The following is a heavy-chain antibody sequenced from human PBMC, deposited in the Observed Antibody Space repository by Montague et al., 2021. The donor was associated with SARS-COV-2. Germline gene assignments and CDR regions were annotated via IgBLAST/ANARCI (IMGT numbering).Heavy chain of an antibody. D-gene: IGHD3-10*01. Sequence: SETLSLTCTVSGGSTNNYYWSWIRQPAGKGLEWIGRIHASGISTYNPSLETRVTMSVDTSKNQFSLKLSSVTAADTAVYYCARGRFYYASGELDSWGQGTLVTVSS. CDR3: ARGRFYYASGELDS. V-gene: IGHV4-4*07. CDR1: GGSTNNYY. J-gene: IGHJ5*01. CDR2: IHASGIS.